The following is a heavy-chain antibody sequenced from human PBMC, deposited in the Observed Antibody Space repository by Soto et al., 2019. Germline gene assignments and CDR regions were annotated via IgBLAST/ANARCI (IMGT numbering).Heavy chain of an antibody. CDR1: GGSISSGGYS. Sequence: SETLSLTCAVSGGSISSGGYSWSWIRQPPGKGLEWIGYIYHSGSTYYNPSLKSRVTISVDRSKNQFSLKLSSVTAADTAVYYCARVKGRVTASSRFDPWGQGTLVTVSS. V-gene: IGHV4-30-2*01. CDR3: ARVKGRVTASSRFDP. J-gene: IGHJ5*02. D-gene: IGHD2-2*01. CDR2: IYHSGST.